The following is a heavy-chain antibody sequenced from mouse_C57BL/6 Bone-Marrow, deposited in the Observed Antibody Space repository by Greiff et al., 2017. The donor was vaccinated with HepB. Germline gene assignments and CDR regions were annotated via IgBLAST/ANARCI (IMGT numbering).Heavy chain of an antibody. V-gene: IGHV1-55*01. D-gene: IGHD1-1*01. J-gene: IGHJ3*01. CDR1: GYTFTSYW. Sequence: QVQLQQPGAELVKPRASVKMSCKASGYTFTSYWITWVKQRPGQGLEWIGDIYPGSGSTNYNEKFKSKATLTVDTSSSTAYMQLSSLTSEDSAVYYCARAGGYYGSSPFAYWGQGTLVTVAA. CDR3: ARAGGYYGSSPFAY. CDR2: IYPGSGST.